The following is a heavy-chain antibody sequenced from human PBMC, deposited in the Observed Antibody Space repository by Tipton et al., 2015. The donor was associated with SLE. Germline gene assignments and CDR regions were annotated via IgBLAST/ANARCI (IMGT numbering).Heavy chain of an antibody. CDR1: GGSFTGFY. CDR3: ARIRQQVAPYDASDI. J-gene: IGHJ3*02. V-gene: IGHV4-34*01. CDR2: INHSGST. Sequence: TLSLTCAVYGGSFTGFYWNWIRQPPGKGLEWIGEINHSGSTNYNPSLRGRVSITVDTSKNQVSLKVTSVTAADTAVYYCARIRQQVAPYDASDIWGQGTMVTVSS. D-gene: IGHD6-13*01.